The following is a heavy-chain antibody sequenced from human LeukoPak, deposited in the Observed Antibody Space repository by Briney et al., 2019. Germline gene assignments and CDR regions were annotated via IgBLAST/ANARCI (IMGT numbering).Heavy chain of an antibody. CDR1: GGSISSYY. D-gene: IGHD5-18*01. CDR3: ARGDARGYSYGHFHFDH. Sequence: SETLSLTCTASGGSISSYYWSWIRQPPGKGLEWIGYIYYSGSTNYNPSLKSRVTVSVDTSKNQFSLKLSSVTAADTAVYYCARGDARGYSYGHFHFDHWGHGTLVTVSS. V-gene: IGHV4-59*01. CDR2: IYYSGST. J-gene: IGHJ4*01.